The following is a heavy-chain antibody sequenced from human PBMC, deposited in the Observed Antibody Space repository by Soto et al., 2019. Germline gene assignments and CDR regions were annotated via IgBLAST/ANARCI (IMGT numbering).Heavy chain of an antibody. D-gene: IGHD6-19*01. Sequence: GGSLRLSCAASGFTFSSYSMNWVRQAPGKGLEWVSSISSSSSYIYYADSVKGRFTISRDNAKNSLYLQMNSLRAEDTAVYYCARDGAGHLHYYNYGMDVWGQGTTVTVSS. CDR3: ARDGAGHLHYYNYGMDV. CDR1: GFTFSSYS. CDR2: ISSSSSYI. V-gene: IGHV3-21*01. J-gene: IGHJ6*02.